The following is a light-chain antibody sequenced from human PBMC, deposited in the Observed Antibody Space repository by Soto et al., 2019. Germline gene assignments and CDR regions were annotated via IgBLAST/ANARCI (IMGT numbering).Light chain of an antibody. V-gene: IGKV1-39*01. CDR3: QQSYSTPFT. CDR2: AAS. J-gene: IGKJ5*01. CDR1: QSISSY. Sequence: QMTQAPSFLSASVGDRFTSTCRASQSISSYLNWYQQKKGKAPKXXIYAASSLQSGVPSRFSGSGYGTDFNLTISSLQTEDFATYYCQQSYSTPFTFGQGTRLEIK.